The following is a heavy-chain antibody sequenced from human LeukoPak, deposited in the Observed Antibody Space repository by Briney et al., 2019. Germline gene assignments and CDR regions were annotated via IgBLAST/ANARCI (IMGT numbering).Heavy chain of an antibody. V-gene: IGHV4-59*11. D-gene: IGHD3/OR15-3a*01. CDR2: IYYSGST. J-gene: IGHJ4*02. CDR3: ARYMDYYFDY. CDR1: GGSISSHY. Sequence: SETLSLTCTVSGGSISSHYWSWIRQPPGKGLEWIGYIYYSGSTNYNPSLKSRVTISVDTSKNQFSLKLSSVTAADTAVYYCARYMDYYFDYWGQGTLVTVYS.